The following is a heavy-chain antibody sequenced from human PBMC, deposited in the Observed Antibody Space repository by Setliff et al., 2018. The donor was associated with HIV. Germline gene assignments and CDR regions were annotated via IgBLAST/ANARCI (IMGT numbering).Heavy chain of an antibody. CDR2: IYVNGKA. CDR1: GASMNSYY. V-gene: IGHV4-4*07. J-gene: IGHJ6*03. D-gene: IGHD2-15*01. Sequence: SETLSLTCNISGASMNSYYWSWVRQSAGQELEWIGRIYVNGKANYNPSLKSRVTMSVGKSKSQFSLRLRSVTAADTAVYYCALTGHRLLRGYMDVWGKGTTVTVSS. CDR3: ALTGHRLLRGYMDV.